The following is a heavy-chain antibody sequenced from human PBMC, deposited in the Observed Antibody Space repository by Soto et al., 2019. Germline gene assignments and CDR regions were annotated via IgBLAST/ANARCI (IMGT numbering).Heavy chain of an antibody. J-gene: IGHJ5*02. V-gene: IGHV4-4*07. D-gene: IGHD2-2*01. Sequence: PAETLSLSCTVSGVAFSTYYLTWVRQPAGKGLEWVGRIYSSGSTKYNPSLQSRVTMSIDTSNNQFSLRLTSVTAADTAVYYCARGQRSSDWFDPWGQGTLVTVSS. CDR3: ARGQRSSDWFDP. CDR2: IYSSGST. CDR1: GVAFSTYY.